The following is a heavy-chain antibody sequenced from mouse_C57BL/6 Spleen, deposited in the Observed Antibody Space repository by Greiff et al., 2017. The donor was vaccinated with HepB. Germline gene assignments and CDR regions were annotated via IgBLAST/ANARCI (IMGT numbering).Heavy chain of an antibody. Sequence: QVQLQQSGAELVRPGASVTLSCKASGYTFTDYEMHWVKQTPVHGLEWIGAIDPETGGTAYNQKFKDKAILTADKSSSTAYMELRSLTSEDSAVYYCTKLPGAYWGQGTLVTVSA. CDR2: IDPETGGT. V-gene: IGHV1-15*01. D-gene: IGHD2-1*01. CDR3: TKLPGAY. CDR1: GYTFTDYE. J-gene: IGHJ3*01.